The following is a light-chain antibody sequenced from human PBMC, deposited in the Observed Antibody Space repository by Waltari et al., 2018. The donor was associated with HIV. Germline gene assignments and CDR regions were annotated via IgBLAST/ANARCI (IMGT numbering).Light chain of an antibody. V-gene: IGLV2-14*03. Sequence: QSALTQPASVSGSPGQSITLTCTGASSDVGRYNYLPWYQHHPGKAPERIIYDVSNRPPGVSNRFSGSKSGTTASLTISGLQAEDEADYYCSSYTSSRTVVFGGGTKLTVL. CDR2: DVS. CDR1: SSDVGRYNY. J-gene: IGLJ2*01. CDR3: SSYTSSRTVV.